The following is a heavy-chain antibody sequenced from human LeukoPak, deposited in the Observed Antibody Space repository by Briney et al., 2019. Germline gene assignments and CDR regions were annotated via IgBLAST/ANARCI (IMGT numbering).Heavy chain of an antibody. CDR2: IKQDGSEK. D-gene: IGHD6-19*01. J-gene: IGHJ6*02. CDR3: ARVGSGWSVEDV. Sequence: QTGGSLRLSCAASGFTSSSYWMSWVRQAPGKGLEWVANIKQDGSEKYYVDSVKGRFTISRDNAKNSLYLQMNSLGAEDTAVYYCARVGSGWSVEDVWGQGTTVTVSS. V-gene: IGHV3-7*01. CDR1: GFTSSSYW.